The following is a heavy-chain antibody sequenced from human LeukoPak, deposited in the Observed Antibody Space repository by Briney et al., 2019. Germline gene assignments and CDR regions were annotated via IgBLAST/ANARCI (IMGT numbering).Heavy chain of an antibody. CDR1: GYTFTSYD. Sequence: ASVKVSCKASGYTFTSYDINWVRQATGQGLEWMGWMNSISGNTDYAQKIQGGVTPTPHTSIRPAPMELSSMRSEDTAVYYCARGFRGITYYYYGMDVWGQGTTVTVSS. CDR3: ARGFRGITYYYYGMDV. CDR2: MNSISGNT. V-gene: IGHV1-8*01. J-gene: IGHJ6*02. D-gene: IGHD3-10*01.